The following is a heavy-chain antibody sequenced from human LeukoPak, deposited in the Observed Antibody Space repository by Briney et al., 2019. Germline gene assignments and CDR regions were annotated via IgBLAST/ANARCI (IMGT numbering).Heavy chain of an antibody. V-gene: IGHV3-49*03. CDR3: AKGPAPLRYFDWSNQNFDY. Sequence: GGSLRLSCTASGFTFGDYAMSWFRQAPGKGLEWVGFIRSKAYGGTTEYAASVKGRFTISRDDSKSIAYLQMNSLKTEDTAVYYCAKGPAPLRYFDWSNQNFDYWGQGTLVTVSS. CDR2: IRSKAYGGTT. J-gene: IGHJ4*02. CDR1: GFTFGDYA. D-gene: IGHD3-9*01.